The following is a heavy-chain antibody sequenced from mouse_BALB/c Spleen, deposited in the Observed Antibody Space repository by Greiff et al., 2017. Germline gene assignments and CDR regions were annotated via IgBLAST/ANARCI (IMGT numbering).Heavy chain of an antibody. Sequence: EVQLQQSGPELVKPGASVKIPCKASGYTFTDYNMDWVKQSHGKSLEWIGDINPNNGGTISNQKFKGKATLTVDKSSSTAYMELRSLTSEDTAVYYCARNDGYYEGCAYWGQGALVTVSA. CDR2: INPNNGGT. J-gene: IGHJ3*01. CDR3: ARNDGYYEGCAY. D-gene: IGHD2-3*01. V-gene: IGHV1-18*01. CDR1: GYTFTDYN.